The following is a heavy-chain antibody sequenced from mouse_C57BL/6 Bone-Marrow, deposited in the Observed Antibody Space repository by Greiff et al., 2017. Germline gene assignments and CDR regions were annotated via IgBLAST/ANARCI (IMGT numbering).Heavy chain of an antibody. V-gene: IGHV1-26*01. J-gene: IGHJ2*01. CDR2: INPNNGGT. CDR1: GYTFTDYY. Sequence: EVQLQQSGPELVKPGASVTISCKASGYTFTDYYMNWVKQSHGKSLEWIGDINPNNGGTSYNQKFKGKATLTVDKSASTAYMELRRLTSDDSAVYYCAGVRGYWGQGTTLTVSS. D-gene: IGHD2-14*01. CDR3: AGVRGY.